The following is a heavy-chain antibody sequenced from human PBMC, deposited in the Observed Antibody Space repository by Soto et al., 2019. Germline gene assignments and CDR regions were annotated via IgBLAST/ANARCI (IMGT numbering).Heavy chain of an antibody. CDR1: GSTFSAYD. V-gene: IGHV3-23*01. CDR2: VNGNGGST. J-gene: IGHJ4*02. CDR3: RAYTYGQGVDY. D-gene: IGHD5-18*01. Sequence: PVGSLRLSCVASGSTFSAYDMNWVRQAPGKGLEWVSVVNGNGGSTYYADSVKGRFTISRDDSKNTVYLQMNSLRAEDTAVYYCRAYTYGQGVDYWGQGTLVTVSS.